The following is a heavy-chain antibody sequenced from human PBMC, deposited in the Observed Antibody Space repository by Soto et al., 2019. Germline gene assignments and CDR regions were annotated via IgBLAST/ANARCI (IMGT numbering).Heavy chain of an antibody. Sequence: QVQLAQSGAEVKNPGASVTVSCKASGYSFSSYGISWVRQAPGQGLEWVGWISVHNGYTKYAAELQGRVTMTTDTSTSTAYMELRSLRSDDSAVYFCARLEHNFWPHEYWGQGTLVTVTA. CDR1: GYSFSSYG. V-gene: IGHV1-18*01. CDR2: ISVHNGYT. CDR3: ARLEHNFWPHEY. D-gene: IGHD1-1*01. J-gene: IGHJ4*02.